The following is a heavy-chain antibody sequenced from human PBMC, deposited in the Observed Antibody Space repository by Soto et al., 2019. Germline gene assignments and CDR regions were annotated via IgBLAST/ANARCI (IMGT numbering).Heavy chain of an antibody. CDR3: AGGGIVVVPAVGPQKGQLFRAGQNYYYYYGMDD. D-gene: IGHD2-2*01. CDR2: LNAGNGNA. J-gene: IGHJ6*02. CDR1: GYTFTSYD. Sequence: ASVKGSCKAAGYTFTSYDRHWVRQTPGQRLEWMGWLNAGNGNAKYSQKFQGRVTITRDTSASTAYMELSSLRSEDTPVYYCAGGGIVVVPAVGPQKGQLFRAGQNYYYYYGMDDWGQGASVTVSS. V-gene: IGHV1-3*01.